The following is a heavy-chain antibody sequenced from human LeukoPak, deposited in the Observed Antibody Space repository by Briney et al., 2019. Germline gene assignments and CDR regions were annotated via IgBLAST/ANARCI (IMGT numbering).Heavy chain of an antibody. Sequence: GGSLRLSCAASGFTFSSYWMHWVRQAPGKGLVWVSGTNTDGSSTMYADSVKGRFTIARDNAKNTLYLQMNSLRAEDTAVYYCTRHPAEGDYWGQGTLVTVSS. CDR3: TRHPAEGDY. V-gene: IGHV3-74*03. CDR1: GFTFSSYW. CDR2: TNTDGSST. J-gene: IGHJ4*02. D-gene: IGHD2-15*01.